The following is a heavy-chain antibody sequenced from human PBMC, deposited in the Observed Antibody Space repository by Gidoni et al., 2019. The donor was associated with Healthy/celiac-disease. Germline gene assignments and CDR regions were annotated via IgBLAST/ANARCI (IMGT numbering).Heavy chain of an antibody. Sequence: QVQLQQWGAGLLKPSETLSLTCAVYGGSFSGYYWSWIRQPPGKGLEWIGEINHSGSTNYNPSLKSRVTISVDTSKNQFSLKLSSVTAADTAVYYCAIHSFTAYYSSGPGRAFDIWGQGTMVTVSS. J-gene: IGHJ3*02. CDR3: AIHSFTAYYSSGPGRAFDI. V-gene: IGHV4-34*01. D-gene: IGHD6-19*01. CDR1: GGSFSGYY. CDR2: INHSGST.